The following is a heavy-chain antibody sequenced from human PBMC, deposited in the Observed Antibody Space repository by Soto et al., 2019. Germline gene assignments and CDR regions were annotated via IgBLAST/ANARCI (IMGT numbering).Heavy chain of an antibody. CDR1: GGSISSGGYY. V-gene: IGHV4-31*03. J-gene: IGHJ3*02. CDR3: AGECGGDWDDAFDI. Sequence: QVQLQESGPGLVKPSQTLSLTCTVSGGSISSGGYYWSWIRQHPGKGLEWIGYIYYSGSTYYNPSLKSRVTXXVXTXXNQFSLKLSSVTAADTAVYYCAGECGGDWDDAFDIWGQGTMVTVAS. CDR2: IYYSGST. D-gene: IGHD2-21*02.